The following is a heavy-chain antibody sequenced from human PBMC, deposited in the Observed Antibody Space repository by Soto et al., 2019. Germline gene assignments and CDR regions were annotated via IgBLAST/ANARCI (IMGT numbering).Heavy chain of an antibody. Sequence: SETPSLTCSVSGGSISSGDYYWSWIRQPPGKGLEWIGYMFYVGATYYNPSLKSRVTISVDTSKNQFSLKLSSLTAADTAVYHCARVVRFCSSPSCRGRNWFDPWGQGTLVNVSP. CDR2: MFYVGAT. V-gene: IGHV4-30-4*01. J-gene: IGHJ5*02. D-gene: IGHD2-2*01. CDR3: ARVVRFCSSPSCRGRNWFDP. CDR1: GGSISSGDYY.